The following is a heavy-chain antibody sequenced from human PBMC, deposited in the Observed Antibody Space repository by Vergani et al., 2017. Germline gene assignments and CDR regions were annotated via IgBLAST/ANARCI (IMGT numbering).Heavy chain of an antibody. Sequence: EVQLVESGGGLVQPGGSLRLSCAASGFTFSSYDMHWVRQATGKGLEWVSAIGTAGDTYYPGSVKGRFTISRENAKNSLYLQMNSLRAGDTAVYYCARGQARIAARHYFDYWGQGTLVTVSS. D-gene: IGHD6-6*01. J-gene: IGHJ4*02. CDR3: ARGQARIAARHYFDY. CDR2: IGTAGDT. CDR1: GFTFSSYD. V-gene: IGHV3-13*01.